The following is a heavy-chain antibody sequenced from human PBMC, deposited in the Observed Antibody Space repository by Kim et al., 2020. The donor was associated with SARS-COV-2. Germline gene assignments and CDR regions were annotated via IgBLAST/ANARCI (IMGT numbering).Heavy chain of an antibody. J-gene: IGHJ5*01. Sequence: RYSPTFPGQVTFSADKSISTAYLQWNSLKASDTAIYYCARLLGSGSFFYDSWGQGTLVTVSS. D-gene: IGHD3-10*02. V-gene: IGHV5-51*01. CDR3: ARLLGSGSFFYDS.